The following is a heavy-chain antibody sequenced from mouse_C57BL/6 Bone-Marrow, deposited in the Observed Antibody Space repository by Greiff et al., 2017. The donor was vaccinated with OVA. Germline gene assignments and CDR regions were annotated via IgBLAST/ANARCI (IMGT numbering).Heavy chain of an antibody. CDR3: ARSSGGGSSLFAY. J-gene: IGHJ3*01. CDR2: IYPGDGDT. V-gene: IGHV1-82*01. Sequence: QVQLQQSGPELVKPGASVKISCKASGYAFSSSWMNWVKQRPGKGLEWIGRIYPGDGDTNYNGKFKGKATLTADKSSSTAYMQLSSLTSEDSAVYFCARSSGGGSSLFAYWGQGTLVTVSA. D-gene: IGHD1-1*01. CDR1: GYAFSSSW.